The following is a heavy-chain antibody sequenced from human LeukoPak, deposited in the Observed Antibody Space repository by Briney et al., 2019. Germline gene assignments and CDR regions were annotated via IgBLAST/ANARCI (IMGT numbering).Heavy chain of an antibody. CDR2: IWYDGSNK. Sequence: GRSLRLSCAASGFTFSSYGMHWVRQAPGKGLEWVAVIWYDGSNKYYADSVKGRFTISRDNSKNTLYLQMNSLRAEDTAVYYCARYSSGWLIDYWGQGTLVTVSS. CDR3: ARYSSGWLIDY. CDR1: GFTFSSYG. D-gene: IGHD6-19*01. V-gene: IGHV3-33*01. J-gene: IGHJ4*02.